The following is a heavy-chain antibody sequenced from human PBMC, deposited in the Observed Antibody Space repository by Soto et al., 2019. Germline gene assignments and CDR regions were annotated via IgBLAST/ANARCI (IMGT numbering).Heavy chain of an antibody. Sequence: QVQLVQSGAEVKKPGSSVKVSCKASGGTFSSYAISWVRQAPGQGLEGMGGIIPIFGTANYAQKFQGRVTITADESTSIDYVELSSLRSEDTAVYYCAKGGVGATSGLFDPWGQGTLVTVSS. CDR1: GGTFSSYA. J-gene: IGHJ5*02. CDR2: IIPIFGTA. D-gene: IGHD1-26*01. V-gene: IGHV1-69*01. CDR3: AKGGVGATSGLFDP.